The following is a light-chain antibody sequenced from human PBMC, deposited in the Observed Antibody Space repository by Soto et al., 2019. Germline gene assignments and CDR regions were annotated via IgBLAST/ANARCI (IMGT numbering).Light chain of an antibody. V-gene: IGKV3-20*01. CDR1: HSVSSSY. CDR3: QQYGSSPRT. Sequence: EILLTQSPGTLSLSPGERAILSCRASHSVSSSYLAWYQQKPGQAPRLLIYGASSRATGIPDRFSGSGAGTDFTLTISRLEPEDFAVYYCQQYGSSPRTFGQGTKVEI. J-gene: IGKJ1*01. CDR2: GAS.